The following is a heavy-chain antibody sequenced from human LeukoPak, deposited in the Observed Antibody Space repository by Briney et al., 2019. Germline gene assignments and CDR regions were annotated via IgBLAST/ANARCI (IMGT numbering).Heavy chain of an antibody. Sequence: GESLKISCKGSGYSFTSYWIGWVRQMPGKGLEWMGIIYPGDSDTRYSPSFQGQVTISADKSISTAYLQWSSLKASDTAMYYCARHTDNGGNGTPFDYWGQGTLVTVSS. CDR3: ARHTDNGGNGTPFDY. V-gene: IGHV5-51*01. CDR2: IYPGDSDT. D-gene: IGHD4-23*01. CDR1: GYSFTSYW. J-gene: IGHJ4*02.